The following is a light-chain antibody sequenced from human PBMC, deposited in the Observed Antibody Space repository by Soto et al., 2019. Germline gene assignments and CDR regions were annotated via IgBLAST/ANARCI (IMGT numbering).Light chain of an antibody. V-gene: IGKV1-5*01. J-gene: IGKJ1*01. Sequence: DIQMTQSPSTLSASVGDRVTITCRASQTISSWLALYQQKPLKAPKLLIYDASSLESGVPSRFSGSGXGTEFTLXISSLQPDDFATYYCQQYNSYSWTFGQGTKVDIK. CDR2: DAS. CDR3: QQYNSYSWT. CDR1: QTISSW.